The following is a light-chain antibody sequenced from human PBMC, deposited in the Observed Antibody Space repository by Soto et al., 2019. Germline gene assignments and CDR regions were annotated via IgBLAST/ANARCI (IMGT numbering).Light chain of an antibody. CDR3: QQYKYCLRT. CDR2: GTS. V-gene: IGKV3-15*01. Sequence: MTQSPSTLSASLGERVTLFCRASQSVSDSLAWYQQKPGKVPRLLIYGTSKWASGVPARFSGSRSGTEFTLTISSLQSDDFAAYYCQQYKYCLRTFGQGTKVDI. J-gene: IGKJ1*01. CDR1: QSVSDS.